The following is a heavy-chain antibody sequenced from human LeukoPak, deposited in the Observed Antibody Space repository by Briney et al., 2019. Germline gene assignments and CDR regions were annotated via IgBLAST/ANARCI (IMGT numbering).Heavy chain of an antibody. CDR1: GFTFDDYA. D-gene: IGHD6-13*01. CDR2: ISGSGGST. J-gene: IGHJ5*02. CDR3: AKDHSQARYSITWKFDP. Sequence: PGGSLRLSCAASGFTFDDYAMHWVRQAPGKGLEWVSVISGSGGSTYHADSVKGRFTISRDNSKNTLYLQMNSLRAEDTALYYCAKDHSQARYSITWKFDPWGQGTLVTVSS. V-gene: IGHV3-23*01.